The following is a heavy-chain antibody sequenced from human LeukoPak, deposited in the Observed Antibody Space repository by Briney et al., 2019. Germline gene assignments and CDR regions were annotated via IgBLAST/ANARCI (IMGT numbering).Heavy chain of an antibody. CDR3: ARNNGMDV. J-gene: IGHJ6*02. CDR1: GFALSSHW. CDR2: VNRDGSEI. Sequence: GGSLRLSCAASGFALSSHWMTWVRQVPGRGPEWVANVNRDGSEIYYLDSVKGRFTISKDDAKNSLYLQMNSLRAEDTALYHCARNNGMDVWGQGTTVTVSS. V-gene: IGHV3-7*03.